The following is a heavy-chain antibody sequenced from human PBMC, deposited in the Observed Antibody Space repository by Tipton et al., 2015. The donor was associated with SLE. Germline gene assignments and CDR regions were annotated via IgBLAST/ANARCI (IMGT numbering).Heavy chain of an antibody. J-gene: IGHJ5*02. CDR1: GGSIISSSYY. D-gene: IGHD2-2*01. CDR2: MYHSGNS. CDR3: AVPAVKNYFDP. Sequence: TLSLTCTVSGGSIISSSYYWAWLRQSPGKGLEWLGNMYHSGNSLYNPSLQSRISISSDTSKNQFSLRLTSVTAADTAVYYCAVPAVKNYFDPWGPGTLVIASS. V-gene: IGHV4-39*01.